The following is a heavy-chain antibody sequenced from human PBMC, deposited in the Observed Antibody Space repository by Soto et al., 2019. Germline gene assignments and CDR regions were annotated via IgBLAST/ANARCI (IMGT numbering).Heavy chain of an antibody. CDR2: IYYSGST. CDR1: GGSISSSSYY. Sequence: SETLSLTCTVSGGSISSSSYYWGWIRQPPGKGLEWIGSIYYSGSTYYNPSLKSRVTISVDTSKNQFSLKLSSVTAADTAVYYCAXHAYYDILTGHNDAFDIWGQGTMVTVSS. V-gene: IGHV4-39*01. D-gene: IGHD3-9*01. CDR3: AXHAYYDILTGHNDAFDI. J-gene: IGHJ3*02.